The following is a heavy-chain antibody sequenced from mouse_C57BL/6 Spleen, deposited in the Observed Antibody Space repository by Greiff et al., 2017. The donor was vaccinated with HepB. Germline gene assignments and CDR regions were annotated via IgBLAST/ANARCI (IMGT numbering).Heavy chain of an antibody. Sequence: VQLQESGAELVKPGASVKISCKASGYAFSSYWMNWVKQRPGKGLEWIGQIYPGDGDTNYNGKFKGKATLTADKSSSTAYMQLSSLTSEDSAVYFCAKYGSRKDWYFDVWGTGTTVTVSS. J-gene: IGHJ1*03. D-gene: IGHD1-1*01. CDR1: GYAFSSYW. CDR2: IYPGDGDT. V-gene: IGHV1-80*01. CDR3: AKYGSRKDWYFDV.